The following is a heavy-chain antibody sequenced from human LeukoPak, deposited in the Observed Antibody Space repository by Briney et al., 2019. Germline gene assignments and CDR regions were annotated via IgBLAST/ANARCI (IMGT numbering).Heavy chain of an antibody. V-gene: IGHV4-34*01. Sequence: SETLSLTCAVYGGSFSGYYWSWIRQPPGKGLEWIGEINHSGSTNYNPSLKSRVTISVDTSKNQFSLKLSSVTAADTAVYYCARHGRRYYDSSGYPRGAFDIWGQGTMVTVSS. CDR2: INHSGST. CDR1: GGSFSGYY. J-gene: IGHJ3*02. CDR3: ARHGRRYYDSSGYPRGAFDI. D-gene: IGHD3-22*01.